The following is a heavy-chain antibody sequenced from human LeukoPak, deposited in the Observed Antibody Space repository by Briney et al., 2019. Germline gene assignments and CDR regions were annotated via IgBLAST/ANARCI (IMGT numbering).Heavy chain of an antibody. CDR2: IWYGGSNK. CDR1: GFTFSSYG. Sequence: GRSLRLSCAASGFTFSSYGMHWVRQAPGKGLEWVAVIWYGGSNKYYADSVKGRFTISRDNSKNTLYLQMNSLRAEDMAVYYCAKERTGTSGIDYWGQGTLVTVSS. CDR3: AKERTGTSGIDY. V-gene: IGHV3-30*18. D-gene: IGHD2-8*02. J-gene: IGHJ4*02.